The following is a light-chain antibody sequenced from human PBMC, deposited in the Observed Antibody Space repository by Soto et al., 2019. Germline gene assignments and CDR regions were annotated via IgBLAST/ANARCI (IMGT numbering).Light chain of an antibody. V-gene: IGLV1-40*01. CDR1: SSNIGAGYD. CDR2: GNS. CDR3: QSYDSGLSGSL. J-gene: IGLJ2*01. Sequence: QSALTQPPSVSGAPGQRVTISCTGSSSNIGAGYDVHWYQQLPGTAPKLLIYGNSNRPSGVPDRFSGSKSGTSASLAITGLQTADEADYYCQSYDSGLSGSLFGGGTKLTVL.